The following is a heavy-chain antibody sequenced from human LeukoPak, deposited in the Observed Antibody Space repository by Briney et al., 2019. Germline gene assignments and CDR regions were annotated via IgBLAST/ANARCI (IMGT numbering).Heavy chain of an antibody. CDR1: GYTFTGYY. Sequence: ASVKVSCKASGYTFTGYYMHWVRQAPGQGLQWMGWINPNSGGTNYAQKFQGWVTMTRDTSISTAYMELSRLRSDDTAVYYCARDVGSWLGYDYWGQGTLVTASS. CDR2: INPNSGGT. CDR3: ARDVGSWLGYDY. V-gene: IGHV1-2*04. D-gene: IGHD6-19*01. J-gene: IGHJ4*02.